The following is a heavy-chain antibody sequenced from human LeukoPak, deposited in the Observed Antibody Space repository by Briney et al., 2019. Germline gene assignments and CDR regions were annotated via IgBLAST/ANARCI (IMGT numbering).Heavy chain of an antibody. CDR2: IYYSGST. V-gene: IGHV4-39*02. CDR1: GGSISSSSYY. CDR3: ARDYCNRTSCYDAFDI. Sequence: SETLSLTCTVSGGSISSSSYYWGWIRQPPGKGLEWIGSIYYSGSTYYNPSLKSRVTISVDTSKNQFSLKLSSVTAADTAVYYCARDYCNRTSCYDAFDIWGQGTMVTVSS. D-gene: IGHD2-2*01. J-gene: IGHJ3*02.